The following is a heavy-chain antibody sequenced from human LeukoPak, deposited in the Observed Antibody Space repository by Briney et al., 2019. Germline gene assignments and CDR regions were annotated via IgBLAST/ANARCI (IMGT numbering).Heavy chain of an antibody. CDR2: IWYDGSNK. CDR3: ARDSSYYYYMDV. J-gene: IGHJ6*03. Sequence: GGSLRLSCAASGFTFSSYGMHWVRQAPGKGLEWVAVIWYDGSNKYYADSVEGRFTISRDNSKNTLYLQMNSLRAEDTAVYYCARDSSYYYYMDVRGKGTTVTVSS. CDR1: GFTFSSYG. V-gene: IGHV3-33*01.